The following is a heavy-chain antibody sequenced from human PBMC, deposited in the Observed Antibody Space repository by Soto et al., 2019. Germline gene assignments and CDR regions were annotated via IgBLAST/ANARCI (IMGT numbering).Heavy chain of an antibody. V-gene: IGHV3-23*01. Sequence: EVQLLESGGGLVQPGGSLRLSCAASGFTYESYAMSWVRQAPGKGLEWVSGINSGGTVAHYADSVKGRFAISRDNSKNTVYLHMSSLRGEDTGVYYCARGSAGSESVVVVPAIDFYSFDTWGQGTLVSVSS. J-gene: IGHJ4*02. CDR2: INSGGTVA. CDR3: ARGSAGSESVVVVPAIDFYSFDT. CDR1: GFTYESYA. D-gene: IGHD2-15*01.